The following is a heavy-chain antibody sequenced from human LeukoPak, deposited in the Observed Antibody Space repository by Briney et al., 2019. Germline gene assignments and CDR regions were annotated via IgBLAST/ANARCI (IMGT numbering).Heavy chain of an antibody. CDR3: ARGWQQLILLFDY. J-gene: IGHJ4*02. Sequence: GGSLRLSCAASGFTFSSYAMHWVRQAPGKGLEYVSAISSNGVSTYYANSVKGRFTISRDNSKNTLYLQMGSLRAEDMAVYYCARGWQQLILLFDYWGQGTLVTVSS. V-gene: IGHV3-64*01. CDR2: ISSNGVST. CDR1: GFTFSSYA. D-gene: IGHD6-13*01.